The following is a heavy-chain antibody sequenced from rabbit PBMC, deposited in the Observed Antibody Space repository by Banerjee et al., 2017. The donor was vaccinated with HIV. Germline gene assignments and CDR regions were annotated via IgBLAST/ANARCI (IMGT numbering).Heavy chain of an antibody. D-gene: IGHD8-1*01. Sequence: QEQLEESGGDLVKPGASLTLTCTASGFTISSSYWICWVRQAPGKGLEWIGCIYGGDSGSTYYASWAKGRFTISKTSSTTVTLQMTSLTAADTATYFCARGPYGGSSGPVLKLWGQGTLVTVS. J-gene: IGHJ3*01. CDR1: GFTISSSYW. CDR3: ARGPYGGSSGPVLKL. V-gene: IGHV1S45*01. CDR2: IYGGDSGST.